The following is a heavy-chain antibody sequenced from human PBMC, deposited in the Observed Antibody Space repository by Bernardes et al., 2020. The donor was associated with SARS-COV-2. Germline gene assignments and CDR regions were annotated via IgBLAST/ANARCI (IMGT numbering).Heavy chain of an antibody. V-gene: IGHV3-53*01. CDR3: ARGRTYYDFWSGYEDYGMDV. CDR1: GFTVSSNY. D-gene: IGHD3-3*01. CDR2: IYSGGST. Sequence: GGSLRLSRAASGFTVSSNYMSWVRQAPGKGLEWVSVIYSGGSTYYADSVKGRFTISRDNSKNTLYLQMNSLRAEDTAVYYCARGRTYYDFWSGYEDYGMDVWGQGTTVTVSS. J-gene: IGHJ6*02.